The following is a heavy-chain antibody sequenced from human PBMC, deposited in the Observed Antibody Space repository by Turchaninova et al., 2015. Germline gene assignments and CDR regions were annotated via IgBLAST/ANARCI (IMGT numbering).Heavy chain of an antibody. CDR2: IYYSGTT. Sequence: QGQLQESGPGLVKPSETLSLTCGVPCFSITTGYYWGWIRQPPGKGLEWIGSIYYSGTTYYNSALKSRVTISIDTSKNQFSLQLNSVTAADTAVFYCARIYYYDTSDSLSYYLDYWGQGTLVTVSS. CDR1: CFSITTGYY. D-gene: IGHD3-22*01. CDR3: ARIYYYDTSDSLSYYLDY. V-gene: IGHV4-38-2*01. J-gene: IGHJ4*02.